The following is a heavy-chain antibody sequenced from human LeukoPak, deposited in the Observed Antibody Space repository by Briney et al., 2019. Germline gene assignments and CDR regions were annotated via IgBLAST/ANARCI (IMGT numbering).Heavy chain of an antibody. CDR3: ARDSGYLDY. CDR1: GFTFNSYA. D-gene: IGHD3-22*01. Sequence: PGRSLRLSCAASGFTFNSYAMHWVRQAPGKGLEWVAVISYDGSNKYYADSVKGRFTISRDNSKNTLHLQMNSLRAEDTAVYFCARDSGYLDYWGQGTLVTVSS. J-gene: IGHJ4*02. V-gene: IGHV3-30*04. CDR2: ISYDGSNK.